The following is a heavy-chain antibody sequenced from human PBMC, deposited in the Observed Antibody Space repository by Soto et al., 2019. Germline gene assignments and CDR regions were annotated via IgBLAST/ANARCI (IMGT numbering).Heavy chain of an antibody. D-gene: IGHD6-19*01. CDR1: FTSYD. Sequence: QVQLVQSGAEVKKPGASVKVSCTFTSYDINWVRQATGQGLERMGWMNPNSGDTRYAQTFQGRDTMNRNTSDFPSYMELGSLRSEDTAVYYCARGPASSDWRFSYYYMDVWGQGTTVTVSS. CDR3: ARGPASSDWRFSYYYMDV. J-gene: IGHJ6*02. V-gene: IGHV1-8*01. CDR2: MNPNSGDT.